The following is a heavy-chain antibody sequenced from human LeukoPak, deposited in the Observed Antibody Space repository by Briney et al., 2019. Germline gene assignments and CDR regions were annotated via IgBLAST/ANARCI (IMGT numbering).Heavy chain of an antibody. CDR1: GGSISSSSYY. Sequence: PSETLSLTCTVSGGSISSSSYYWGWIRQPPGKGLEWIGSIYYSGSTYYNPYIKSRVTISVDTYKNLFPQKLSSVTAADTAVYYGASLGYCSSTSCFDYFDYWGQGALVTLS. CDR3: ASLGYCSSTSCFDYFDY. CDR2: IYYSGST. J-gene: IGHJ4*02. D-gene: IGHD2-2*01. V-gene: IGHV4-39*01.